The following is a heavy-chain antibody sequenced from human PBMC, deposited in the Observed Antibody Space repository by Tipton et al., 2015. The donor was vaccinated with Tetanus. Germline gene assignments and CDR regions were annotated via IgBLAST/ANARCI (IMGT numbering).Heavy chain of an antibody. CDR3: ARDQTVVITSYAFDN. J-gene: IGHJ3*02. CDR2: MGNDDNNK. CDR1: GFTFSSYG. V-gene: IGHV3-33*01. Sequence: SLRLSCAASGFTFSSYGMHWVRQAPGKGLEWVAAMGNDDNNKQYLESVKGRFTISRDNSKNTLYLQMNSLRPEDTAVYYCARDQTVVITSYAFDNWGQGTVVTVSS. D-gene: IGHD3-9*01.